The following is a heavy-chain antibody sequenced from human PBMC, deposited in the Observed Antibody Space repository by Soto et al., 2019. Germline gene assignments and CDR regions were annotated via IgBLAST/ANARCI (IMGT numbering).Heavy chain of an antibody. CDR1: GFTFSSYS. D-gene: IGHD3-22*01. CDR3: ARAPGSVNDSSGYFDY. Sequence: GGSLRLSCAASGFTFSSYSMNWVRQAPGKGLEWVSSISSSSSYIYYADSVKGRFTISRDNAKNSLYLQMNSLRAEDTAVYYCARAPGSVNDSSGYFDYWGQGTLVTVSS. J-gene: IGHJ4*02. CDR2: ISSSSSYI. V-gene: IGHV3-21*01.